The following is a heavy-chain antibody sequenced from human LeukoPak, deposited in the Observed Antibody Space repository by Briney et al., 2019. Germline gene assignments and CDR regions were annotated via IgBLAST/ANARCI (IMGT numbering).Heavy chain of an antibody. CDR1: GGSISSDY. V-gene: IGHV4-4*07. D-gene: IGHD4/OR15-4a*01. Sequence: SETLSLTCTVSGGSISSDYWSWIRQPAGRGLEWIGRIFTSGSTSYNPSLKSRVTMSLDTSKNQFSLKLSSVTAADTAVYFCSRGGANDLWGQGTLVTVSS. CDR2: IFTSGST. J-gene: IGHJ5*02. CDR3: SRGGANDL.